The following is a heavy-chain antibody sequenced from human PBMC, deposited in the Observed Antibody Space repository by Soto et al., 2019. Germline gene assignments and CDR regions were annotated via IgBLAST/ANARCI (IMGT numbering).Heavy chain of an antibody. CDR2: ISVGGGTT. CDR1: GFTFNTYA. J-gene: IGHJ6*02. Sequence: EVQLLDSGGGLVQPGGSLRISCAASGFTFNTYAMTWVRQAPGRGLEWVSVISVGGGTTYYADSVKGRFTITRDNSKNTLYLQMNSLRAEDTDVYYCAKRLHSGTYESGMDVWGQGTTVTVS. CDR3: AKRLHSGTYESGMDV. D-gene: IGHD3-10*01. V-gene: IGHV3-23*01.